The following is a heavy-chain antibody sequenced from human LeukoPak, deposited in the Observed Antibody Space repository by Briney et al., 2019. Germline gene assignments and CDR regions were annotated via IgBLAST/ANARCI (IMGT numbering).Heavy chain of an antibody. CDR3: ASSLDYVDAFDI. Sequence: PGGSLRLSCAAPGFTFSSYGMHWVRQAPGKGLEWVAVIWYDGSNKYYADSVKGRFTISRDNSKNTLYLQMNSLRAEDTAVYYCASSLDYVDAFDIWGQGTMVTVSS. V-gene: IGHV3-33*01. CDR2: IWYDGSNK. J-gene: IGHJ3*02. CDR1: GFTFSSYG. D-gene: IGHD4-17*01.